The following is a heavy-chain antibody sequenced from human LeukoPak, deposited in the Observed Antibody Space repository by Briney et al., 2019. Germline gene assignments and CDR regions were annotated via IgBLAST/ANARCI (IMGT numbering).Heavy chain of an antibody. D-gene: IGHD3-22*01. J-gene: IGHJ5*02. CDR2: ISYDGSNK. CDR1: GFTFSSYG. Sequence: PGRSLRLSCAASGFTFSSYGMHWVRQAPGKGLEWVAVISYDGSNKYYADSVKGRFTISRDNSKNTLYLQMNSLRAEDTAVYYCAKDRHYYYDSSGYRNWFVPWGQGTLVTVSS. V-gene: IGHV3-30*18. CDR3: AKDRHYYYDSSGYRNWFVP.